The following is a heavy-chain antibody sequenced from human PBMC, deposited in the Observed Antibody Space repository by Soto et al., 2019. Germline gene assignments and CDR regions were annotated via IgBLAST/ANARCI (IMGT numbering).Heavy chain of an antibody. V-gene: IGHV4-34*01. CDR1: GGSFSGYY. D-gene: IGHD3-3*01. CDR3: ARALPPRYFFWSGYHPPDIFAY. CDR2: INHSGST. Sequence: SETLSLTCAVYGGSFSGYYWSWIRQPPGKGLEWMGEINHSGSTNYNPSLKSRVTISVDTSKNQFSLKLSSVTAADTAVYYCARALPPRYFFWSGYHPPDIFAYGGRGSLDPVSS. J-gene: IGHJ4*02.